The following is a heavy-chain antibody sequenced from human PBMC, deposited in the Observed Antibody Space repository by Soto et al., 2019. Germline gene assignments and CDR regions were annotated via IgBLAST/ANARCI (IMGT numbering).Heavy chain of an antibody. CDR2: IDWDDDK. V-gene: IGHV2-70*11. CDR3: ARINYYYDSSGYQGPLIDY. CDR1: GFSLSTSGMC. Sequence: ESGPTLVNPTQTLTLTCTFSGFSLSTSGMCVSWIRQPPGKALEWLARIDWDDDKYYSTSLKTRLTISKDTSKNQVVLTMTNMDPVDTATYYCARINYYYDSSGYQGPLIDYWGQGTLVTVSS. D-gene: IGHD3-22*01. J-gene: IGHJ4*02.